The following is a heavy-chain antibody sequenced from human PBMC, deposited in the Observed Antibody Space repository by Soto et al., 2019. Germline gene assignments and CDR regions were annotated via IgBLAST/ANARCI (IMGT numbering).Heavy chain of an antibody. J-gene: IGHJ4*02. CDR3: ARGTSRDGYN. CDR1: GGSISSGGYY. Sequence: PSETLSLTCTVSGGSISSGGYYWSWIRQHPGKGLEWIGYIYYSGSTYYNPSLKSRVTISVDTSKNQFSLELSSVTAADTAVYYCARGTSRDGYNWGQGTLVTVSS. D-gene: IGHD5-12*01. V-gene: IGHV4-31*03. CDR2: IYYSGST.